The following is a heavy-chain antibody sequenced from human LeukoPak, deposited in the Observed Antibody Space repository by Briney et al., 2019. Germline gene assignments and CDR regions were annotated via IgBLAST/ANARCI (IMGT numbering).Heavy chain of an antibody. D-gene: IGHD5-18*01. V-gene: IGHV3-30*02. CDR2: IRYDGSNK. Sequence: GGSLRLSCAASGFTFSTYDMNWVRQAPGKGLEWVAFIRYDGSNKYYADSVKGRFTISRDNSKNTLYLQMNSLRAEDTAVYYCAKDQIQDTAMVPYFDYWGQGTLVTVSS. CDR3: AKDQIQDTAMVPYFDY. J-gene: IGHJ4*02. CDR1: GFTFSTYD.